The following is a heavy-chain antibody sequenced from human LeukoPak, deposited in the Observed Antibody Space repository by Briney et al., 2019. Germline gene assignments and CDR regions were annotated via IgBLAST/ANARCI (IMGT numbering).Heavy chain of an antibody. CDR3: ARDPYGAGTYYGLDY. D-gene: IGHD3-10*01. J-gene: IGHJ4*02. Sequence: GGSLRLSCAASGFTFSSYAMSWVRQVPGKGLEWVAVIWYDGSNKYYADSVKGRFTISRDNSNNTLYLQMNSLRAEDTAVYYCARDPYGAGTYYGLDYWGQGTLVTVSS. CDR1: GFTFSSYA. V-gene: IGHV3-33*08. CDR2: IWYDGSNK.